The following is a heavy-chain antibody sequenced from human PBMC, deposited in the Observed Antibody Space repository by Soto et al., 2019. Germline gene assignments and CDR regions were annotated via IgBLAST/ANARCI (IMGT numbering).Heavy chain of an antibody. CDR2: INAGNGNT. Sequence: ASVKVSCKASGYTFTSYAMHWVRQAPGQRLEWMGWINAGNGNTKYSQKFQGRVTITRGTSAGTVYMQLSSLTSEDTAVYYCARDDSGFSGSHYIDYFNYWGQGALVTVSS. V-gene: IGHV1-3*01. CDR1: GYTFTSYA. CDR3: ARDDSGFSGSHYIDYFNY. J-gene: IGHJ4*02. D-gene: IGHD1-26*01.